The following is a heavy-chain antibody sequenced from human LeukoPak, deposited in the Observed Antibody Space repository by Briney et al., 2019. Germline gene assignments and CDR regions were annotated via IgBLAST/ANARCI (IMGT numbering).Heavy chain of an antibody. D-gene: IGHD3-10*01. CDR1: GFTFSSYS. J-gene: IGHJ4*02. CDR3: ARDLDGSGADY. V-gene: IGHV3-21*01. Sequence: GGSLRLSCAASGFTFSSYSMNWVRQAPGKGLEWGSSISSSSSYIYYADSVKGRFTISRDNAKNSLYLQMNSLRAEDTAVYYCARDLDGSGADYWGQGTLVTVSS. CDR2: ISSSSSYI.